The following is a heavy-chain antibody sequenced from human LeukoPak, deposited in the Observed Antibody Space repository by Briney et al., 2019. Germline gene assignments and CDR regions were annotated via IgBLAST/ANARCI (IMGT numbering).Heavy chain of an antibody. Sequence: GGSLRLSCAGSGFIFSSQWIHWVRQAPGKGLVWVSRINGDGSSTNYADSVQGRFTISRDNAKNMMHLQMNSLRVEDTAVYYCASPKFEGYFDYWGQGTLVTVSS. CDR2: INGDGSST. CDR3: ASPKFEGYFDY. V-gene: IGHV3-74*01. J-gene: IGHJ4*02. D-gene: IGHD3-22*01. CDR1: GFIFSSQW.